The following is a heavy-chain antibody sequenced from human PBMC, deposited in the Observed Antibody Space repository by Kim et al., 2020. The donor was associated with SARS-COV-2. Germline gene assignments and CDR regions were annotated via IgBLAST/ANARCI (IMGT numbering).Heavy chain of an antibody. CDR1: GGSVSSGSYY. CDR2: IYYSGST. J-gene: IGHJ4*02. CDR3: ARFLSPNWNYVKHSHFDY. D-gene: IGHD1-7*01. V-gene: IGHV4-61*01. Sequence: SETLSLTCTVSGGSVSSGSYYWSWIRQPPGKGLEWIGYIYYSGSTNYNPSLKSRVTISVDTSKNQFSLKLSSVTAADTAVYYCARFLSPNWNYVKHSHFDYWGQGTLVTVSS.